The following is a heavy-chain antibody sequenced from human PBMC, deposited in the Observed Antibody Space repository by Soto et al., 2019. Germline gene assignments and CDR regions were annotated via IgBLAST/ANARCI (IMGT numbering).Heavy chain of an antibody. J-gene: IGHJ6*02. CDR2: INHSGST. Sequence: SENLSLTCAVYGGSFSGYYWSWIRQPPGKGLEWIGEINHSGSTNYNPSLKSRVTISVDTSKNQFSLKRGSVTAADTAGYYCARVRRFLRFFAWSHYYYYGMDGCLQVTKVT. V-gene: IGHV4-34*01. D-gene: IGHD3-3*01. CDR3: ARVRRFLRFFAWSHYYYYGMDG. CDR1: GGSFSGYY.